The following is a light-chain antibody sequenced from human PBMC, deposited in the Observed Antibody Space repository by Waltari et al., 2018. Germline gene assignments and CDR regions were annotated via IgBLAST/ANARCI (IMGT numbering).Light chain of an antibody. CDR1: QSISTN. V-gene: IGKV3-15*01. CDR3: QQYNNWPPLYT. CDR2: DTS. J-gene: IGKJ2*01. Sequence: EIVMTQSPANLSMSPGERATLPCRASQSISTNLAWYQQRPGQAPRLLIYDTSTRATGIPVKFSGSGSGTEFTLTISDLQPEDFAVYYCQQYNNWPPLYTFGQGTKLDIK.